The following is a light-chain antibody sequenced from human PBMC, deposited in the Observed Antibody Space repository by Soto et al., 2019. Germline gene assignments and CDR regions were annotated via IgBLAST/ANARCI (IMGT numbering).Light chain of an antibody. CDR1: QSVSGN. CDR2: GAS. Sequence: EVVMTQSPATLYVSPGERVTLSCTASQSVSGNLAWYQQKPGQAPRLLIHGASTRATDIPARFSGSGSGTEFTLTITSLQSEDFAVYYCQQYHNWPPGLTFGGGTKVDSK. CDR3: QQYHNWPPGLT. V-gene: IGKV3-15*01. J-gene: IGKJ4*01.